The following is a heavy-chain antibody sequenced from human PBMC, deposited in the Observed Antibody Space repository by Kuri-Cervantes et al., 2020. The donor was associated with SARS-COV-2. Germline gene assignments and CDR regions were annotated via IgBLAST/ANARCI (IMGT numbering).Heavy chain of an antibody. Sequence: GSLRLSCEVSGFLFSASAIHWVRQAPGKGLEWVSYISSSSSTIYYADSVKGRFTISRDNAKNSLYLQMNSLRAEDTAVYYCASVRFFGWGQGTLVTVSS. CDR1: GFLFSASA. CDR2: ISSSSSTI. J-gene: IGHJ4*02. CDR3: ASVRFFG. D-gene: IGHD3-3*01. V-gene: IGHV3-48*01.